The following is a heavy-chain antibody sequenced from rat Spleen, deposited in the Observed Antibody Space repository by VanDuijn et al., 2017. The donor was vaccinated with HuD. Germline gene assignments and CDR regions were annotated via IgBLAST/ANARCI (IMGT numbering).Heavy chain of an antibody. V-gene: IGHV2-47*01. CDR2: MWSGGST. CDR1: GLSLTSNG. CDR3: ARDRTGPFDY. Sequence: QVQLKESGPGLVQPSQTLSLTCTVSGLSLTSNGVSWIRQPPGKGLEWMGVMWSGGSTDYNSALKSRLSISRDTSKNQVFLKMNSLQTEDTATYYCARDRTGPFDYWGQGVKVTVSS. D-gene: IGHD4-2*01. J-gene: IGHJ2*01.